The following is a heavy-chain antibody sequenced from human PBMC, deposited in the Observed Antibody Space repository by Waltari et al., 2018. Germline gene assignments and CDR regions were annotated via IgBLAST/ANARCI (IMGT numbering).Heavy chain of an antibody. Sequence: EVQLVESGGALVQPGGSLKLSCAASGLIFGDFAIHWVRQASGKGPEWVGRIRSRTKGDATAYTASAEGRFTISRDDSDNTVYLQMNSLKTDDTAVYYCIRPFERGIDWGQGTLVTVSS. V-gene: IGHV3-73*01. CDR1: GLIFGDFA. J-gene: IGHJ4*02. D-gene: IGHD7-27*01. CDR3: IRPFERGID. CDR2: IRSRTKGDAT.